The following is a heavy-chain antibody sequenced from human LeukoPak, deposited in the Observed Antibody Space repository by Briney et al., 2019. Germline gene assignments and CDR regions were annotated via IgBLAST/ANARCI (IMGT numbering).Heavy chain of an antibody. CDR2: INHSGST. CDR1: GGSFSGYY. CDR3: ARGPYDYVRGSYRFFDY. J-gene: IGHJ4*02. Sequence: SETLSLTCAVYGGSFSGYYWSWIRQPPGKGLEWIGEINHSGSTNYNPSLKSRVTISVDTSKNQFSLKLSSVTAADTAVYYCARGPYDYVRGSYRFFDYWGQGTLVTVSS. D-gene: IGHD3-16*02. V-gene: IGHV4-34*01.